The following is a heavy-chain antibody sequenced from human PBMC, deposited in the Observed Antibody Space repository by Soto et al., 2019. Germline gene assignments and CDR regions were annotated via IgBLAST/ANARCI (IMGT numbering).Heavy chain of an antibody. CDR2: IYYSGST. D-gene: IGHD3-10*01. V-gene: IGHV4-31*03. CDR1: GGSISSGGYY. CDR3: ARLWFGEPTYGMDV. Sequence: LSLTCTVSGGSISSGGYYWSWIRQHPGKGLEWIGYIYYSGSTYYNPSLKSRVTISVDTSKNQFSLKLSSVTAADTAVYYCARLWFGEPTYGMDVWGQGTTVTVSS. J-gene: IGHJ6*02.